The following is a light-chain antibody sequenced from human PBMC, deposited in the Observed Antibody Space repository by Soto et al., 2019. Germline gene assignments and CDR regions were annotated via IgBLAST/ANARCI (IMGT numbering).Light chain of an antibody. CDR2: DAS. CDR1: QSVSSY. V-gene: IGKV3-11*01. J-gene: IGKJ5*01. Sequence: EMVLTQSPATLSVSPGESATLSCRASQSVSSYLAWYQQKPGQAPRLLIYDASTRATGIPARFSGSGSGTDFTLTISNLEPEDFAVYXCQQRSNWPPITFGQGTRLEI. CDR3: QQRSNWPPIT.